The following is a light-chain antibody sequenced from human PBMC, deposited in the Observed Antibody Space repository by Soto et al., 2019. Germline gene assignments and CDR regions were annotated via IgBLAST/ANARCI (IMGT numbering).Light chain of an antibody. J-gene: IGKJ4*01. V-gene: IGKV1-33*01. Sequence: DIPMTQSPSSLSVSVGDRVTITCQASQDISKYLNWYQQRPGKAPNLLIYDASSLEAGVPSRFTGSGSGTDFTFTISSLQPEDIATYYCQQYDNPPVTFGGGTKVEIK. CDR2: DAS. CDR3: QQYDNPPVT. CDR1: QDISKY.